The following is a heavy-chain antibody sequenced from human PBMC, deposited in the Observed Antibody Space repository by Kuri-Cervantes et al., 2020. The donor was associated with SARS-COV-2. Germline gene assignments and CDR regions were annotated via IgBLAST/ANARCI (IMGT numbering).Heavy chain of an antibody. D-gene: IGHD3-9*01. CDR3: ARGGPHYDILTGYYKNAFDI. V-gene: IGHV1-58*01. J-gene: IGHJ3*02. Sequence: SVKVSCKASGFTFTSSAVQWVRQARGQRLEWIGWIVVGSGNTNYAQKFQERVTITRDMSTSTAYMELRSLRSDDTAVYYCARGGPHYDILTGYYKNAFDIWGQGTMVTVSS. CDR1: GFTFTSSA. CDR2: IVVGSGNT.